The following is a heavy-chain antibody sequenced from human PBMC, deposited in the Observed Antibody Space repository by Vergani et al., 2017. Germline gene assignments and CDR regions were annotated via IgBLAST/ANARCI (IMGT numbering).Heavy chain of an antibody. CDR2: IQFDGSNQ. CDR1: GFTLSNYD. V-gene: IGHV3-30*02. Sequence: QVQLVESGGGVVQRGGSLRLSCATSGFTLSNYDMQWIRQGPVKGLEFVAFIQFDGSNQYYADSVKGRFTLSRDFSKNTLYLQMNSRRTDDTATYYCAKHFRGWGIDYWGQGTQVIVSS. D-gene: IGHD3-16*01. CDR3: AKHFRGWGIDY. J-gene: IGHJ4*02.